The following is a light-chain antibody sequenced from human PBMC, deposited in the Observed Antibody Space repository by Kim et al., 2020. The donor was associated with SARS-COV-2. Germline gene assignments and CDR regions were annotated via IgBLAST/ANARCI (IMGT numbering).Light chain of an antibody. CDR3: QQSYNTPLFT. CDR1: QSISSY. J-gene: IGKJ4*01. Sequence: DIQMTQSPSSLSASVGDRVTITCRASQSISSYLNWYQQKPGKAPKLLIYAASSLQSGVPSRFSGSGSGTDFTLTISSLQPEDFSTYYFQQSYNTPLFTFGGGTKVDIK. CDR2: AAS. V-gene: IGKV1-39*01.